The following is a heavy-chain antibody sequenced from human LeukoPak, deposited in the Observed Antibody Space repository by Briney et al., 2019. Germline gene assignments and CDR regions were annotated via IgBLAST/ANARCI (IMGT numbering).Heavy chain of an antibody. CDR2: ISYDGSNK. J-gene: IGHJ6*02. Sequence: GGSLRLSCAASGFTFSSYAMSWVRQAPGKGLEWVAVISYDGSNKYYADSVKGRFTISRDNSKNTLYLQMNSLRAEDTAVYYCAREENSGSYLSYYYYGMDVWGQGTTVTVSS. CDR1: GFTFSSYA. D-gene: IGHD1-26*01. V-gene: IGHV3-30-3*01. CDR3: AREENSGSYLSYYYYGMDV.